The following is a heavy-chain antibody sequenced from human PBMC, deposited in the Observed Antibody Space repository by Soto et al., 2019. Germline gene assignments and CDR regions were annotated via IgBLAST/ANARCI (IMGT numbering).Heavy chain of an antibody. D-gene: IGHD3-16*02. V-gene: IGHV3-74*01. Sequence: EVQLVESGGGLGQPGGSLRLSCAASGFTFRNYWMYWVRQAPGKGLVWVSHINGDGSITAYADSVRGRFTISRDDAKNTLFLQMNSLRPEDTAVYYCVRGGNYVWGSYQDSGQGTLVTVSS. CDR2: INGDGSIT. CDR1: GFTFRNYW. J-gene: IGHJ4*02. CDR3: VRGGNYVWGSYQD.